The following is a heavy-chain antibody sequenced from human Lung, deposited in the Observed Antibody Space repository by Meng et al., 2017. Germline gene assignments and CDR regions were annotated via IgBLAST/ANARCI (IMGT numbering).Heavy chain of an antibody. Sequence: QVQLQESGPGLVKPSGTLSLTCAVSGGSITSSTWWSWVRQTPGKGLEWFGEIFHSGSTNYNPPLESRVTISVDKSKKQFSLKVYSVTAADTATYYCARFDISSSGRGDYWGQGILVTVSS. CDR1: GGSITSSTW. CDR2: IFHSGST. D-gene: IGHD1-26*01. V-gene: IGHV4-4*02. J-gene: IGHJ4*02. CDR3: ARFDISSSGRGDY.